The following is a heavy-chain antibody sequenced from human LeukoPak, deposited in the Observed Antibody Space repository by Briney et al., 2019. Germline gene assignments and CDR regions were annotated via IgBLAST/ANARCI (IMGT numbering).Heavy chain of an antibody. J-gene: IGHJ6*02. Sequence: GGSLRLSCAASGFTFSSYAMSWVRQAPGKGLEWVSAISGSGGSTYYADSVKGRFTISRENSKNTLYLQMNSLRAEDTAVYYCARDRAAAYGMDVWGQGTTVTVSS. CDR2: ISGSGGST. V-gene: IGHV3-23*01. CDR1: GFTFSSYA. D-gene: IGHD6-13*01. CDR3: ARDRAAAYGMDV.